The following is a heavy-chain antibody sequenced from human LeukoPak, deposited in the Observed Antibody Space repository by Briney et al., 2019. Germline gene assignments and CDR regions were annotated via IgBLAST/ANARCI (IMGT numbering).Heavy chain of an antibody. CDR3: AKVRGSGWFYFDY. Sequence: PGGSLRLSCVASGFTFSTYAMNWVRQAPGKGLEWVSSISGSGGTTYYADSVRGRFTISRDNSKKTLYLQMNSLRAEDTAVYYCAKVRGSGWFYFDYWGQGTLVTVSS. CDR2: ISGSGGTT. J-gene: IGHJ4*02. V-gene: IGHV3-23*01. CDR1: GFTFSTYA. D-gene: IGHD6-19*01.